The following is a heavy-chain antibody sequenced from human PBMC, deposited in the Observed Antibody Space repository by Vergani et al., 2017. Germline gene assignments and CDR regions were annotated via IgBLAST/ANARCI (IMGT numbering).Heavy chain of an antibody. V-gene: IGHV1-46*03. D-gene: IGHD3-9*01. CDR3: ARGDYGILTGYRY. CDR1: GYTFSNNY. Sequence: QVQVVQFGAEVKKSGASVKVSCKTSGYTFSNNYMHWVRQAPGQGLAWMGIINPSGGHTNYAQKFQGRVTMTRDTSPSTVYMELSSLRSEDTAIYYCARGDYGILTGYRYWGQGTLVTVSA. J-gene: IGHJ4*02. CDR2: INPSGGHT.